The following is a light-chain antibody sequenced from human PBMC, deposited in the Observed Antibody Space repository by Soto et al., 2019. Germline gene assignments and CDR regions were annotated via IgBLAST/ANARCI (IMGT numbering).Light chain of an antibody. V-gene: IGKV1-5*01. J-gene: IGKJ1*01. CDR2: DAS. CDR3: QQYNPYTWT. CDR1: QSIGSW. Sequence: DIQMTQSPSTLSASVGDRVTINCRASQSIGSWLAWYQQKPGKAPRLLIYDASSLESGVPSRFSGSGSGTEFTLTISSLQPDDFATYYCQQYNPYTWTFGHGTKVDI.